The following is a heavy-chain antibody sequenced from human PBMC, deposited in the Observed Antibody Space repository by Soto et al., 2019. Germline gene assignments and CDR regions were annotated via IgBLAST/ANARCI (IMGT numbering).Heavy chain of an antibody. Sequence: GGSLRLSCAASGFTLSAYGMSWVRQAPGKGLQWVSGITGNGVNTHYAESVKGRFTISRDNSKNTLNLQMNSLRAEDTAVYYCAKYRASGWREFDYWGQGTLVTVS. D-gene: IGHD6-19*01. J-gene: IGHJ4*02. CDR1: GFTLSAYG. CDR3: AKYRASGWREFDY. CDR2: ITGNGVNT. V-gene: IGHV3-23*01.